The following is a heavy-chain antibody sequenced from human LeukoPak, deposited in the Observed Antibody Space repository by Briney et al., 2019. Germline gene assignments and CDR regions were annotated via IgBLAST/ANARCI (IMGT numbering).Heavy chain of an antibody. D-gene: IGHD5-24*01. Sequence: SETLSLTCAVHGGFFSGFYWTWMRQPPGKELEWIGDIKHGGITSYKLSLTSRVTMSQDTSNNQFSLKLTSVTAADTAVYYCARGLGEGYPDYWGPGTLVTVSS. CDR1: GGFFSGFY. CDR3: ARGLGEGYPDY. J-gene: IGHJ4*02. CDR2: IKHGGIT. V-gene: IGHV4-34*01.